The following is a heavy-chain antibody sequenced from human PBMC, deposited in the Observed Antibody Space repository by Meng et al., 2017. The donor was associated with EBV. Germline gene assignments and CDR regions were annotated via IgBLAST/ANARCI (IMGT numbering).Heavy chain of an antibody. CDR3: ARVGIAVAGTGDY. Sequence: QVLLVQSGALVKKPWAPVTASCKAAGSTFNGYYMNWVRQASGHGLEWMGRINPNSGGTNYAQKFQGRVTMTRDTSISTAYMELSRLRSDDTAVYYCARVGIAVAGTGDYWGQGTLVTVSS. CDR1: GSTFNGYY. CDR2: INPNSGGT. J-gene: IGHJ4*02. D-gene: IGHD6-19*01. V-gene: IGHV1-2*06.